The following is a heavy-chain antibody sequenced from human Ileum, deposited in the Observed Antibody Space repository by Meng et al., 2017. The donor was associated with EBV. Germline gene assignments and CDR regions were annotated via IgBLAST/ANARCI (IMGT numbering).Heavy chain of an antibody. CDR1: GGSFSNYY. CDR2: ISHTGTT. V-gene: IGHV4-34*01. J-gene: IGHJ5*02. Sequence: QLHRGAAGPLKPSETLSLTCGVYGGSFSNYYWTWIRQPPGKGLEWIGEISHTGTTKYNPSLKNRVTISLDTSNNQFSLNLNSVTAADTALYYCARYGTCGANSFYCFDPWGQGTLVTVSS. D-gene: IGHD4-23*01. CDR3: ARYGTCGANSFYCFDP.